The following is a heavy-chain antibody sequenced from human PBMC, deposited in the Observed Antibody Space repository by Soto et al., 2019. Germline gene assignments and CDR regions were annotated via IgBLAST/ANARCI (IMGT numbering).Heavy chain of an antibody. CDR2: IKSDGSIT. V-gene: IGHV3-74*01. Sequence: VQLVESGGGLVPPGGSLRLSCAASGFTFTNYWMHWVRQAPGKGLLWVSRIKSDGSITNYADSVKGRFTISRDNAKNTVYLQVSSLRVEDTAIYYCTRGGRGGFDYWGQGALVTVSS. CDR1: GFTFTNYW. CDR3: TRGGRGGFDY. D-gene: IGHD3-16*01. J-gene: IGHJ4*02.